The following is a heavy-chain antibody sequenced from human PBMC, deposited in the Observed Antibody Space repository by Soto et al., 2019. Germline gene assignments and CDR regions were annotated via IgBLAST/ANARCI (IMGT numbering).Heavy chain of an antibody. V-gene: IGHV3-74*01. CDR2: INTDGSTT. J-gene: IGHJ5*02. CDR1: GFNLSSYW. CDR3: VRGGSGYRYA. Sequence: EVQLVESGGGLVQPGGSRRLSCAPSGFNLSSYWMHWVRQGPGKGLMWVSRINTDGSTTSYADSVKGRFTISRDNAKNTLYLQMTSLRAEDRAVYYCVRGGSGYRYAWGEGTLVTVSS. D-gene: IGHD5-18*01.